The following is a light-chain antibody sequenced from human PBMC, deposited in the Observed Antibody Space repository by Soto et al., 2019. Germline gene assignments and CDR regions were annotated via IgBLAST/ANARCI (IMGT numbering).Light chain of an antibody. V-gene: IGKV2-24*01. Sequence: VMTQIPFSSLFTLGHPPPISARLSQTPFNVIENTNLSWFQQRPGQPPRLLIYRISNRFSGVPDRFSGSGAGTDFTLQISRVEAEDVGVFYCMQATQYPYTFGQGTKLEIK. J-gene: IGKJ2*01. CDR3: MQATQYPYT. CDR1: QTPFNVIENTN. CDR2: RIS.